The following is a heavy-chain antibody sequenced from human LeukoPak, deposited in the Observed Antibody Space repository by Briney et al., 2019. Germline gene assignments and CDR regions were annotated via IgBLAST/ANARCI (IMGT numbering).Heavy chain of an antibody. CDR1: GCTFSSYA. CDR3: ARSSRYYYDSSGYLPVYYFDY. CDR2: IIPIFGTA. D-gene: IGHD3-22*01. J-gene: IGHJ4*02. V-gene: IGHV1-69*05. Sequence: ASVKVSCKASGCTFSSYAISWVRQAPGQGLEWMGGIIPIFGTANYAQKFQGRVTITTDESTSTAYMELSSLRSEDTAVYYCARSSRYYYDSSGYLPVYYFDYWGQGTLVTVSS.